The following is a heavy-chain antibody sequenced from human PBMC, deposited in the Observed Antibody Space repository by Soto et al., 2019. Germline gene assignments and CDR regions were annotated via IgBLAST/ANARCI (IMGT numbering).Heavy chain of an antibody. Sequence: GGSLRLSCLGSGFTFTYAWMSWVRHVPGKGLEWVGRIKAKTDGGTIDYAAPVQGRFTVSRDDSKNTLYLQMNSLKTEDTAVYYCTTDGGYNFGYWFDPWGQGTLVTVSS. D-gene: IGHD5-18*01. CDR2: IKAKTDGGTI. CDR3: TTDGGYNFGYWFDP. V-gene: IGHV3-15*01. CDR1: GFTFTYAW. J-gene: IGHJ5*02.